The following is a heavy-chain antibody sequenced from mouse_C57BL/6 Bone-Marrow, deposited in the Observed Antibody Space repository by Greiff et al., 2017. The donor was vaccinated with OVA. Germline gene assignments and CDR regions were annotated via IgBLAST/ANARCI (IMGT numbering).Heavy chain of an antibody. D-gene: IGHD2-12*01. V-gene: IGHV1-54*01. CDR3: AIPLFTTCDYYAMDY. Sequence: VKVVESGAELVRPGTSVKVSCKASGYAFTNYLIEWVKQRPGQGLEWIGVINPGSGGTNYNEKFTGKATLTAGKSSSTAYLQLSSLTSAYFAVYFCAIPLFTTCDYYAMDYWGQGTSVTVSA. CDR1: GYAFTNYL. J-gene: IGHJ4*01. CDR2: INPGSGGT.